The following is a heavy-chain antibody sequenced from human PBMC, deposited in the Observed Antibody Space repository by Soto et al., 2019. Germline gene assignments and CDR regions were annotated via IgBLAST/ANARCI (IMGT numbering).Heavy chain of an antibody. CDR2: IIPLFGTA. J-gene: IGHJ4*02. V-gene: IGHV1-69*01. CDR3: APELGDNPASPFDS. D-gene: IGHD2-21*01. Sequence: QVQLVQSGAEVKKPGSSVKVSCKASGVTFSSETISWVRQAPGQGLERVGGIIPLFGTANYAQKFQGRVTITADESTSTLYIELSSLRSDDTAVYYCAPELGDNPASPFDSWGQGTLVTVSS. CDR1: GVTFSSET.